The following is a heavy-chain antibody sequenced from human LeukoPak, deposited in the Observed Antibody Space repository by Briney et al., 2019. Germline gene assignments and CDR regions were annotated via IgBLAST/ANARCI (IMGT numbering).Heavy chain of an antibody. CDR3: TMGTGYTSGWYLGYFDY. CDR2: LKSKTDGGTA. V-gene: IGHV3-15*01. D-gene: IGHD6-19*01. Sequence: GGSLRLSCAASGFTFSNAWMNWVRQAPGKGLEWVGRLKSKTDGGTADYAAPVKGRFTISRDDSKNTLFLQMDSLKIKDRAVYFCTMGTGYTSGWYLGYFDYWGQGTLVTVSS. CDR1: GFTFSNAW. J-gene: IGHJ4*02.